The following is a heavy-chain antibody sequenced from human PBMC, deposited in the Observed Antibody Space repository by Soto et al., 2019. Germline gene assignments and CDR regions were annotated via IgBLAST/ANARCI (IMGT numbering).Heavy chain of an antibody. V-gene: IGHV1-2*02. CDR2: INPTSGAT. J-gene: IGHJ4*02. Sequence: QVQLVQSGAEVKKPGASVKVSCKTSGYTFAAFFIHWIRQAPGQGLEWMGWINPTSGATVSAQKFQDRLTMTRDTSISTAYMELRGLKSDDTAVYYCTRDPYYGDYWGYFFDYWGQGTPVSVSS. CDR1: GYTFAAFF. CDR3: TRDPYYGDYWGYFFDY. D-gene: IGHD4-17*01.